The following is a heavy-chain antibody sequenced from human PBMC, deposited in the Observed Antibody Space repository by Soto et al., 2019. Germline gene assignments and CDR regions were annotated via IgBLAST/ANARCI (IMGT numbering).Heavy chain of an antibody. J-gene: IGHJ6*02. CDR2: IKSKTDGGTT. CDR3: TTAAAGFYHYYGMDV. D-gene: IGHD6-13*01. CDR1: GFTFSNAW. V-gene: IGHV3-15*01. Sequence: GGSLRLSCAASGFTFSNAWMSWVRQAPGKGLEWVGRIKSKTDGGTTDYAAPVKGRFTISRDDSKNTLYLQMNSLKTEDTAVYYCTTAAAGFYHYYGMDVWGQGTTVTVSS.